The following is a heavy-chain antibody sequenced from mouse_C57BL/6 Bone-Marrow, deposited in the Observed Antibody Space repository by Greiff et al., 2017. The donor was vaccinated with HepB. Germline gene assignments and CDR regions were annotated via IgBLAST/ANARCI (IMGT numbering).Heavy chain of an antibody. V-gene: IGHV1-55*01. CDR1: GYTFTSYW. D-gene: IGHD3-2*02. CDR3: ARPGTAQAPYYAMDY. J-gene: IGHJ4*01. Sequence: VQLQQPGAELVKPGASVKMSCKASGYTFTSYWITWVKQRPGQGLEWIGDIYPGSGSTKYNEKFKSKATLTVDTSSSTAYMQLSSLTSEDSAVYYCARPGTAQAPYYAMDYWGQGTSVTVSS. CDR2: IYPGSGST.